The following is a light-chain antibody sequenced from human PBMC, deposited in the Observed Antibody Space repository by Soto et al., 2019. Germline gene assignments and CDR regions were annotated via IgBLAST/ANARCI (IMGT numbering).Light chain of an antibody. V-gene: IGKV3D-20*02. CDR3: QQRVNWPLT. CDR2: GAS. J-gene: IGKJ4*01. CDR1: QSITSSY. Sequence: IVLTQSPGTLSLSPGERATLSCRASQSITSSYLAWYQQKPGQAPRLLIYGASYRATGIPDRFSGSGSGTDFTLTISSLEPEDFAVYYCQQRVNWPLTFGGGTMVDIK.